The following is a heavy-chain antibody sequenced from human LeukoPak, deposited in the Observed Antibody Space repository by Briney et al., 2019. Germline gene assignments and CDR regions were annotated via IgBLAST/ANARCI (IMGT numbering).Heavy chain of an antibody. CDR2: ISSRGSTI. Sequence: GGSLRLSCAASGFTFSDYYMSWIRQAPGKGLEWVSYISSRGSTIYYADSVKGRFTLSRDNAKKSLYLQMNSLRAEDTAVYYCARDRPAAFYYMDVWGKGTTVTVSS. CDR1: GFTFSDYY. CDR3: ARDRPAAFYYMDV. V-gene: IGHV3-11*04. D-gene: IGHD2-2*01. J-gene: IGHJ6*03.